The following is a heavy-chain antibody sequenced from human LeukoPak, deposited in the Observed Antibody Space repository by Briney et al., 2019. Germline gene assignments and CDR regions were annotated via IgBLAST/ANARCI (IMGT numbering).Heavy chain of an antibody. V-gene: IGHV1-18*01. CDR3: ARRMYGSGTHIGKQPFDNNWFDP. CDR2: ISAYNGNT. Sequence: ASVKVSCKASGYTFTSYGICWVRQAPGQGLEWMGWISAYNGNTNYAQKLQGRVTMTTDTSTSTAYMELRSLRSDDTAVYYCARRMYGSGTHIGKQPFDNNWFDPWGQGTLVTVSS. J-gene: IGHJ5*02. CDR1: GYTFTSYG. D-gene: IGHD3-10*01.